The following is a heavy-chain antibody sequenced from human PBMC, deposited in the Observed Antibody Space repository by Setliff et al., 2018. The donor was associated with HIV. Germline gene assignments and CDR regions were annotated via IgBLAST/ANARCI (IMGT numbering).Heavy chain of an antibody. Sequence: SETLSLTCTVSGDSINNYYWSWIRQPPGKGLEWIGYVYSTGSTNYNPSLERRITVSADNSKNHFSLNLRSVTAADTAVYYCATRSDDNLYWGQGTLVTVSS. CDR1: GDSINNYY. CDR3: ATRSDDNLY. J-gene: IGHJ4*02. CDR2: VYSTGST. D-gene: IGHD3-22*01. V-gene: IGHV4-59*12.